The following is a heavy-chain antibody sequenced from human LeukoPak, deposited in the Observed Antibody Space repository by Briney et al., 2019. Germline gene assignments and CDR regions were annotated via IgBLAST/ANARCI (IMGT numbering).Heavy chain of an antibody. V-gene: IGHV5-51*01. J-gene: IGHJ3*01. CDR1: GYIFTSYC. D-gene: IGHD1-26*01. CDR3: GMSGDRVPLQDDVFDV. Sequence: GESLKISCKVSGYIFTSYCIGWVRQVPGKGLEWMGIIYPGDSGPTYSPSFQGQVTISVDKSINTAYLQWSSLQASDTAMYYCGMSGDRVPLQDDVFDVWGQGTMVTVST. CDR2: IYPGDSGP.